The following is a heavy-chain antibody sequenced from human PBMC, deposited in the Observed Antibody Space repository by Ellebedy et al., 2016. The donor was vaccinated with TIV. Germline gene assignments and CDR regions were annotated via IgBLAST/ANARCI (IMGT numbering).Heavy chain of an antibody. J-gene: IGHJ4*02. D-gene: IGHD1-26*01. CDR2: ISTSGSLI. V-gene: IGHV3-48*04. CDR3: ARDKAVGATLFDY. CDR1: GFPFSNYN. Sequence: GESLKISCAVSGFPFSNYNMNWIRQAPGKGLEWISYISTSGSLIYYADSVKGRFTISRDNAKNSLYLQMNSLRPEDTAVYYCARDKAVGATLFDYWGQGTLVTVSS.